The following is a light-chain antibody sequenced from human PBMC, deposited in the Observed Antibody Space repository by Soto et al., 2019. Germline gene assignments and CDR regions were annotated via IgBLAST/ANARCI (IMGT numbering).Light chain of an antibody. CDR1: QSVDSRF. CDR3: QHYDGPPFT. Sequence: EIVLTQSPGTLSLSPGERATLTCRASQSVDSRFLACFQQKRGQAPRLLIYGVSNRATGIPDRFSGSGSGTDFTLIISRLEPEAFAVYYCQHYDGPPFTFGPGTEVDIK. V-gene: IGKV3-20*01. J-gene: IGKJ3*01. CDR2: GVS.